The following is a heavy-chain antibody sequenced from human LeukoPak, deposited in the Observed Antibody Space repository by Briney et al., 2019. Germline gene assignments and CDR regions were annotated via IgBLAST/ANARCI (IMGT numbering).Heavy chain of an antibody. Sequence: ASVKVSCKASGYTFTGYYMHWVRQAPGQGPEWMGWINPNSGGTNYAQKFQGRVTMTRDTSISTAYMELSRLRSDDTAVYYCARFRCSSTSCYTDEDNWFDPWGQGTLVTVSS. CDR3: ARFRCSSTSCYTDEDNWFDP. V-gene: IGHV1-2*02. CDR1: GYTFTGYY. D-gene: IGHD2-2*02. CDR2: INPNSGGT. J-gene: IGHJ5*02.